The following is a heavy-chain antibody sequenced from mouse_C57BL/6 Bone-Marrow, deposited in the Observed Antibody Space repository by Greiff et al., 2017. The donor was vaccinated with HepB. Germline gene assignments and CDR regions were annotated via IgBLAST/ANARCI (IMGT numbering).Heavy chain of an antibody. J-gene: IGHJ2*01. CDR3: ARSSLLRRYYFDD. D-gene: IGHD1-1*01. Sequence: VQLQQSGPELVKPGASVKMSCKASGYTFTDYNMHWVKQRHGKSLEWIGYINPNNGGTSYNQKFKGKATLTVNKSSSTAYMELRSLTSEDSAVYYCARSSLLRRYYFDDWGQGTTLTVSS. CDR1: GYTFTDYN. V-gene: IGHV1-22*01. CDR2: INPNNGGT.